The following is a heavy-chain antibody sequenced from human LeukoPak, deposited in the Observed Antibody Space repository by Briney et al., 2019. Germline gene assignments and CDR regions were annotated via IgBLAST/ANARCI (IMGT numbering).Heavy chain of an antibody. V-gene: IGHV3-30-3*01. CDR1: GFTFSSYA. CDR2: ISYDGSNK. CDR3: ARSETPMADPFDY. J-gene: IGHJ4*02. D-gene: IGHD3-10*01. Sequence: GRSLRLSCAASGFTFSSYAMHWVRRAPGKGLEWVAVISYDGSNKYYADSVKGRFTISRDNSKNTLYLQMNSLRAEDTAVYYCARSETPMADPFDYWGQGTLVTVSS.